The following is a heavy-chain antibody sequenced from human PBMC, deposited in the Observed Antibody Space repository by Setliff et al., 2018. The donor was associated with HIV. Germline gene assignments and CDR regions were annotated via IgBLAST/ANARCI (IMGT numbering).Heavy chain of an antibody. D-gene: IGHD3-10*01. CDR3: ASSGSGSYINWFGP. CDR2: IYYNSAST. J-gene: IGHJ5*02. V-gene: IGHV4-39*01. Sequence: LSLTCTVSGGSITSSNSYWGWIRQSPGKGLEWIGSIYYNSASTSYNPSLKSRVTISVDTSKNQFSLKLSSVTAADTAVYYCASSGSGSYINWFGPWGQGTLVTVSS. CDR1: GGSITSSNSY.